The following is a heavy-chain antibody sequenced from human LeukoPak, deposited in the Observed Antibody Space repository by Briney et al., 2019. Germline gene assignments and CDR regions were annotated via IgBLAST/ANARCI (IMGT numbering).Heavy chain of an antibody. Sequence: PSETLSLTCTVSGGSLSSGGFYWSWIRQHPGRGLEWIGYIHYSGSTYYNPSLKSRVTISVDTSKNQFSLKVSSVTAADTAVYYCARRIAARPRGYWFDPWGQGTLVTASS. CDR1: GGSLSSGGFY. CDR2: IHYSGST. D-gene: IGHD6-6*01. J-gene: IGHJ5*02. V-gene: IGHV4-31*03. CDR3: ARRIAARPRGYWFDP.